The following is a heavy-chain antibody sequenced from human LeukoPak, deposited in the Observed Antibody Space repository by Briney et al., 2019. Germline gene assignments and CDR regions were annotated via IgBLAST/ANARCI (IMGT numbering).Heavy chain of an antibody. Sequence: PSQTLSLTCTVSGGSISSGDYYWSWIRQPPGKGLEWIGYIYYSGSTYYNPSLKSRVTISVDTSKNQFSLKLSSVTAADTAVYYCARHILDYADTSGYCDYWGQGSLVTVSS. V-gene: IGHV4-30-4*01. CDR3: ARHILDYADTSGYCDY. J-gene: IGHJ4*02. CDR2: IYYSGST. CDR1: GGSISSGDYY. D-gene: IGHD3-22*01.